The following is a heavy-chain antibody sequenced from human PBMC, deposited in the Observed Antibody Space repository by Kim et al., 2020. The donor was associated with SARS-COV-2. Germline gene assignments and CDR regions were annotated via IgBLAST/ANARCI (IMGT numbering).Heavy chain of an antibody. CDR2: INPSGGST. Sequence: ASVKVSCKASGYTFTSYYMHWVRQAPGQGLEWMGIINPSGGSTSYAQKFQGRVTMTRDTSTSTVYMELSSLRSEDTAVYYCARDGISSGWYSPHHDAFDIWGQGTMVTVSS. CDR3: ARDGISSGWYSPHHDAFDI. V-gene: IGHV1-46*01. J-gene: IGHJ3*02. D-gene: IGHD6-19*01. CDR1: GYTFTSYY.